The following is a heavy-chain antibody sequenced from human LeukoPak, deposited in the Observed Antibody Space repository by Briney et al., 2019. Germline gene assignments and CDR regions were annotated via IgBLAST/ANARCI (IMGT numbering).Heavy chain of an antibody. CDR2: IGTAGDT. CDR1: GFTFSSYD. D-gene: IGHD3-10*01. V-gene: IGHV3-13*01. J-gene: IGHJ6*02. Sequence: TGGSLRLSCAASGFTFSSYDMHWVRQATGKGLEWVSAIGTAGDTYYPGSVKGRFTISRENAKNSLYLQMNSLRAGDTAVYYCARAGQYYYGSGSYSYYYYGMDVWGQGTTVTVSS. CDR3: ARAGQYYYGSGSYSYYYYGMDV.